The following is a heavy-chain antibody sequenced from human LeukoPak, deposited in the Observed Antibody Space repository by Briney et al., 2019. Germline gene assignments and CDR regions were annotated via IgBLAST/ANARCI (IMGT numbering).Heavy chain of an antibody. CDR2: INHSGST. CDR3: ARPPYCSSTSCDYYYYGMDV. CDR1: GGSFSGYY. J-gene: IGHJ6*02. Sequence: SETLSLTCAVYGGSFSGYYWSWIRQPPGKGLEWIGEINHSGSTNYNPSLKSRVTISVDTSKNQFSLKLSSVIAADTAVYYCARPPYCSSTSCDYYYYGMDVWGQGTTVTVSS. V-gene: IGHV4-34*01. D-gene: IGHD2-2*01.